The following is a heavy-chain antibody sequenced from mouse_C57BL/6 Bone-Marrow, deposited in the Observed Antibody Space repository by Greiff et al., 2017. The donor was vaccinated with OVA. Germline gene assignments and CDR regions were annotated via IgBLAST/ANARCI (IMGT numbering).Heavy chain of an antibody. CDR2: IHPNSGST. CDR1: GYTFTSYW. D-gene: IGHD1-1*01. Sequence: QVQLKQSGAELVKPGASVKLSCKASGYTFTSYWMHWVKQRPGQGLEWIGMIHPNSGSTNYNEKFKSKATLTVDKSSSTAYMQLSSLTSEDSAVYYCARRPHYYGSSYTWYFDVWGTGTTVTVSS. CDR3: ARRPHYYGSSYTWYFDV. J-gene: IGHJ1*03. V-gene: IGHV1-64*01.